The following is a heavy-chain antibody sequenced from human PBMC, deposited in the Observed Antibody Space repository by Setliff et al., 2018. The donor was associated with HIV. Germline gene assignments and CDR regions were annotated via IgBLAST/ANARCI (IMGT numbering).Heavy chain of an antibody. CDR2: IRYDGNNE. V-gene: IGHV3-30*02. D-gene: IGHD3-16*01. CDR3: GEDRYDNYVWGSYHGPDF. Sequence: PGGSLRLSCAASGFTFSTYGMHWVRQAPGMGLEWVAFIRYDGNNENYADSVKGRFTISRDNSKNTLYLQMNSLRAEDTAVYYCGEDRYDNYVWGSYHGPDFWGQGTLVTVSS. CDR1: GFTFSTYG. J-gene: IGHJ4*02.